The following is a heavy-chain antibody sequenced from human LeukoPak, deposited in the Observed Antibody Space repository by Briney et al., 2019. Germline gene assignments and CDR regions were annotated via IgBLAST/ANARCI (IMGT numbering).Heavy chain of an antibody. CDR1: GFTFGDYA. D-gene: IGHD2-15*01. Sequence: SLRLSCTASGFTFGDYAMSWFRQAPGKGLEWVGFIRSKAYGGTTEYAASVKGRFTISRDDSKSIAYLQMNSLKTEDTAVYYCTRARPGVVVVAARGDYWGQGTLVTVSS. CDR3: TRARPGVVVVAARGDY. J-gene: IGHJ4*02. V-gene: IGHV3-49*03. CDR2: IRSKAYGGTT.